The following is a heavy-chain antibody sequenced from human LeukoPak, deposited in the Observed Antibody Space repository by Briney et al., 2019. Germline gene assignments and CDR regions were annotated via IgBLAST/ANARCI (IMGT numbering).Heavy chain of an antibody. CDR3: ARDPYSGSYGNYYYYYMDV. J-gene: IGHJ6*03. D-gene: IGHD1-26*01. V-gene: IGHV3-74*01. CDR2: MNSDGSSR. CDR1: GFMFSSYW. Sequence: PGGSLRLSCAASGFMFSSYWMHWVRQAPGEGLVWVSRMNSDGSSRSYADSVKGRFPISRDNAKNSLYLQMNSLRAEDTAVYYCARDPYSGSYGNYYYYYMDVWGKGTTATISS.